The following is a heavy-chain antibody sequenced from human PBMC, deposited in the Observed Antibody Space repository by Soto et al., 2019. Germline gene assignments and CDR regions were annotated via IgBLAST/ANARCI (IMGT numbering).Heavy chain of an antibody. Sequence: ASVKVPCNASGYTFLSYYMHWVRQAPGQGLEWMGIINPRGGSTSYAQKFQGRVTMTRDTSTSTVYMELSSLRSEYTAVYYCARARGNPLDYWGQGTLVTVSS. CDR3: ARARGNPLDY. V-gene: IGHV1-46*01. J-gene: IGHJ4*02. CDR2: INPRGGST. D-gene: IGHD2-15*01. CDR1: GYTFLSYY.